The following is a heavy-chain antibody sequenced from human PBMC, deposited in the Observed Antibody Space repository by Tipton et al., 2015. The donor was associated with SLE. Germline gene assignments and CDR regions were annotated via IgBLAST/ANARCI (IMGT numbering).Heavy chain of an antibody. CDR1: GYTFTTYG. D-gene: IGHD5-18*01. CDR2: ISTYNGNT. V-gene: IGHV1-18*01. Sequence: QLVQSGVEVKKPGASVRVSCKASGYTFTTYGISWVRQAPGQGLEWMGWISTYNGNTNYAQKLQGRVTMTSDTSTSTAYMELRSLRSDDTAIYYCARVRVDKAMGVFDFWGQGTLVTVSS. J-gene: IGHJ4*02. CDR3: ARVRVDKAMGVFDF.